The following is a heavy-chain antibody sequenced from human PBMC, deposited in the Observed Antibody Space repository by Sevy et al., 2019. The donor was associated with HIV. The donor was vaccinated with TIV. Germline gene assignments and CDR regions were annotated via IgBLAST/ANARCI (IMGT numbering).Heavy chain of an antibody. V-gene: IGHV1-2*02. D-gene: IGHD6-19*01. J-gene: IGHJ6*02. Sequence: ASVKVSCKASGYTFTGYYMHWVRQAPGQGLEWMGWMNPNSGGTNYAQKFQGRVTMTRDTSISTANMELSRLRSDDTAVSYGARVPSSGRPTSPYGMDVWGQGTTVTVSS. CDR1: GYTFTGYY. CDR3: ARVPSSGRPTSPYGMDV. CDR2: MNPNSGGT.